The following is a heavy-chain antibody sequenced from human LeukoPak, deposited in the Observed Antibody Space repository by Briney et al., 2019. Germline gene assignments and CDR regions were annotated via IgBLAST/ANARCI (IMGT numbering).Heavy chain of an antibody. V-gene: IGHV3-66*01. CDR3: ARGWSSTSYFGY. J-gene: IGHJ4*02. Sequence: RGSLRLSCAAPGITVSANYWNWVRQAPGKGLEWVSVISSGGSTSYADSVKGRFTISRDNSKNTLYLQMNSLRAEDTAVYYCARGWSSTSYFGYWGQGTLVTVSS. CDR1: GITVSANY. D-gene: IGHD6-6*01. CDR2: ISSGGST.